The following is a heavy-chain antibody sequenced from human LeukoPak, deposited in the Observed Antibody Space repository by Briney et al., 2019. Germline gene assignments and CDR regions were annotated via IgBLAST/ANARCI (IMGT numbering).Heavy chain of an antibody. V-gene: IGHV3-9*01. Sequence: PGGSLRLSCAVSGFTFDDYAMHWVRQAPGKGMEWVSGISWNSNSIAYADSVKGRFTISRDNAKNSLFLQMNSLRAEDTAVYYCATDLIHYYASGAKTWGQGTLVTVSS. CDR2: ISWNSNSI. J-gene: IGHJ5*02. CDR3: ATDLIHYYASGAKT. CDR1: GFTFDDYA. D-gene: IGHD3-10*01.